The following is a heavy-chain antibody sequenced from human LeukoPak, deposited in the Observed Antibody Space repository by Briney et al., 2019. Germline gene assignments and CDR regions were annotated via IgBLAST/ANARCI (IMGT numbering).Heavy chain of an antibody. CDR3: ARDLSWGSRNYYDSSGKSPFDY. CDR1: GYTFTSYG. V-gene: IGHV1-18*01. J-gene: IGHJ4*02. CDR2: ISAYNGNT. Sequence: ASVTVSCKASGYTFTSYGISWVRQAPGQGLEWMGWISAYNGNTNYAQKLQGRVTMTTDTSTSTAYMELRSLRSDDTAVYYCARDLSWGSRNYYDSSGKSPFDYWGQGTLVTVSS. D-gene: IGHD3-22*01.